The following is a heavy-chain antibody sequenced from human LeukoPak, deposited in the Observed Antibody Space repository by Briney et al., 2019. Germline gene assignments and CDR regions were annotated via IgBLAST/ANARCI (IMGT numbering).Heavy chain of an antibody. J-gene: IGHJ4*02. CDR1: GGSISSYY. CDR3: ARDGSLRPY. CDR2: IYYSGST. V-gene: IGHV4-59*01. Sequence: PSETLSLTCTVSGGSISSYYWSWIRQPPGKGLEWIGYIYYSGSTNYNPSLKSRVTISVDTSKNQFSLKLSSVTAADTAVYYCARDGSLRPYWGQGTLVTVSS.